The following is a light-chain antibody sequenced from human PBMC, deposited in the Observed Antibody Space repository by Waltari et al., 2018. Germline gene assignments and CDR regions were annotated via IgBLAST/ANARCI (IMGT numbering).Light chain of an antibody. CDR2: EVT. Sequence: QSALTQPASVSGSPGQSIAISCIGTSSDVGANNFLSWYQQHPGRAPQPMIHEVTKRPSGVSTRFSGSKSGNTASLTISGLQAEDEADYYCCSYTTIGPVLIGGGTKVTVL. CDR3: CSYTTIGPVL. J-gene: IGLJ2*01. CDR1: SSDVGANNF. V-gene: IGLV2-23*02.